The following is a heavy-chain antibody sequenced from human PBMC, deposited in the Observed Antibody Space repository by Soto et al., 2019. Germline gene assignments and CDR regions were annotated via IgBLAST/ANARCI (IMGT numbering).Heavy chain of an antibody. V-gene: IGHV1-2*04. CDR3: ARADIVLVPAARXYYYYGMDV. J-gene: IGHJ6*02. CDR1: GYTFTGYY. Sequence: GASVKVSCKASGYTFTGYYMHWVRQAPGQGLEWMGWINPNSGGTNYAQKFQGWVTMTRDTSISTAYMKLSRLRSDDTAVYYCARADIVLVPAARXYYYYGMDVWGQGTTVTVSS. D-gene: IGHD2-2*01. CDR2: INPNSGGT.